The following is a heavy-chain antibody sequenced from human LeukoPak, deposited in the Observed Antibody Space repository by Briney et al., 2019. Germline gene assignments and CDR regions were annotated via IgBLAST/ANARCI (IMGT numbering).Heavy chain of an antibody. V-gene: IGHV1-2*06. CDR2: INPNSGGT. CDR3: ARVVDYYDSSGYLN. Sequence: ASVKVSCKASGYTFTGYYMHWVRQAPGQGLEWMGRINPNSGGTNYAQKFQGRVTMTRDTSISTAYMELSRLRSDDTAVYYYARVVDYYDSSGYLNWGQGTLVTVSS. CDR1: GYTFTGYY. J-gene: IGHJ4*02. D-gene: IGHD3-22*01.